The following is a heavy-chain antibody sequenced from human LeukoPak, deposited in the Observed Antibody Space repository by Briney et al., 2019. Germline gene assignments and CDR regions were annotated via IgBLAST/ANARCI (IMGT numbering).Heavy chain of an antibody. V-gene: IGHV3-30*18. J-gene: IGHJ4*02. CDR3: AKVPTYYYDSSGSGD. CDR2: ISYDGSNK. D-gene: IGHD3-22*01. CDR1: GFTFSSYG. Sequence: GRSLRLSCAASGFTFSSYGMHWVRQAPGKGLEWVAVISYDGSNKYYADSVKGRFTISRDNSKNTLYLQMNSLRAEDTAVYYCAKVPTYYYDSSGSGDWGQGTLVTVSS.